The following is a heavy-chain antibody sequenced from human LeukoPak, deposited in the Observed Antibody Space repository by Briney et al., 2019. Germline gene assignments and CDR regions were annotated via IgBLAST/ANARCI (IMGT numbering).Heavy chain of an antibody. V-gene: IGHV4-59*01. CDR1: GGSISSYY. J-gene: IGHJ4*02. Sequence: SETLSLTCTVSGGSISSYYWSWIRQPPGKGLEWIGYIYYSGSTNYNPSLKSRVTISVDTSKNQFSLKLSSVTAADTAVYYCARVDEGLWFGELWFDYWGQGTLVTVSS. CDR3: ARVDEGLWFGELWFDY. CDR2: IYYSGST. D-gene: IGHD3-10*01.